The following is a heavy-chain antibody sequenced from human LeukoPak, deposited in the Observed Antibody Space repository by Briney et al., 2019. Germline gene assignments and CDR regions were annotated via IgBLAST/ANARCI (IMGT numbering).Heavy chain of an antibody. D-gene: IGHD6-19*01. V-gene: IGHV4-59*01. CDR3: AKSRGIYDNSGWRTFDY. CDR2: IYYSGST. CDR1: GGSISSYY. Sequence: SETLSLTCTVSGGSISSYYWSWIRQPPGKGLEWIGYIYYSGSTNYNPSLKSRVTISVDTSKNQFSLKLSSVTAADTAIYYCAKSRGIYDNSGWRTFDYWGQGTLVTVSS. J-gene: IGHJ4*02.